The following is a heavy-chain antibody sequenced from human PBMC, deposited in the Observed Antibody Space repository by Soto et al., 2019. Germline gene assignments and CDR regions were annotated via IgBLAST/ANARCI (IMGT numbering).Heavy chain of an antibody. J-gene: IGHJ3*02. D-gene: IGHD6-6*01. V-gene: IGHV3-9*01. Sequence: EVQLVESGGGLVQPGRSLRLSCAASGFTFDDYAMHWVRQAPGKGLEWVSGISWNSGSIGYADSVKGRFTISRDNAKNSLYLQINSLRAEDTALYHCAKKNTSSRAFDIWGQGTMVTVSS. CDR2: ISWNSGSI. CDR1: GFTFDDYA. CDR3: AKKNTSSRAFDI.